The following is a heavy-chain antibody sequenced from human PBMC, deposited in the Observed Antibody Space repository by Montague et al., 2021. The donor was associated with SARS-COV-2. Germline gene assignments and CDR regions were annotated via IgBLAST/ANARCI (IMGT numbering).Heavy chain of an antibody. D-gene: IGHD2/OR15-2a*01. CDR2: IHFTGST. CDR3: ARSNIVRWLPDL. CDR1: GGSIRSYY. Sequence: SETLSLTCSSSGGSIRSYYWSWIRQPPGKGLEWIGYIHFTGSTYHNPSLKSRLTISADTPKKQVPLRLTSVTAADTAVYFCARSNIVRWLPDLWGQGTLVTVSS. J-gene: IGHJ5*02. V-gene: IGHV4-59*01.